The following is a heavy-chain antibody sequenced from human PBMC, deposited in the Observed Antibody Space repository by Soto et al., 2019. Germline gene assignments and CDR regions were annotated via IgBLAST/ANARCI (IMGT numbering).Heavy chain of an antibody. Sequence: TSETLSLTCAVSGGSISSGGYSWSWIRQLPGKGLEWIGYIYHSGSTYYNPSLKSRVTISVDRSKNQFSLKLSSVTAADTAVYYCARAFGFWSGYPPEYYYYGMDVWGQGTTVTVSS. D-gene: IGHD3-3*01. V-gene: IGHV4-30-2*01. CDR3: ARAFGFWSGYPPEYYYYGMDV. CDR1: GGSISSGGYS. CDR2: IYHSGST. J-gene: IGHJ6*02.